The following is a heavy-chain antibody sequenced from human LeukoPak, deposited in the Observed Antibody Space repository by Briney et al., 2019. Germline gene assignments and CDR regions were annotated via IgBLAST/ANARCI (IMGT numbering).Heavy chain of an antibody. V-gene: IGHV3-30*02. CDR2: IRYDGSNK. Sequence: GGSLRLSCAASGFTFSSYGMHWVRQAPGKGLEWVAFIRYDGSNKYYADSVKGRFTISRDNSKNTLYLQMSSLRAEDTAVYYCAKNDFWSGSPIDYWGQGTLVTVSS. CDR3: AKNDFWSGSPIDY. J-gene: IGHJ4*02. D-gene: IGHD3-3*01. CDR1: GFTFSSYG.